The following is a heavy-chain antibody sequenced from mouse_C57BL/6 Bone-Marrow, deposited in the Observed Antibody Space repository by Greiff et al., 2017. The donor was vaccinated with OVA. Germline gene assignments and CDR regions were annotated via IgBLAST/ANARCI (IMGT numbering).Heavy chain of an antibody. J-gene: IGHJ4*01. CDR2: IWSAGST. Sequence: VQLMESGPGLVAPSQSLSITCTVSGFSLTSYGVHWVRQPPGKGLEWLVVIWSAGSTTYNSALNSRLSISKDNSKSQVFLKMNSLQADDTAMYYCARHASDGYLGMDYWGQGTSVTVSS. V-gene: IGHV2-6-1*01. D-gene: IGHD2-3*01. CDR1: GFSLTSYG. CDR3: ARHASDGYLGMDY.